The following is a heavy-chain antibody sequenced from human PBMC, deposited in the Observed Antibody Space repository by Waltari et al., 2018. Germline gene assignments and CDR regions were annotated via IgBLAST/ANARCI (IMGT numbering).Heavy chain of an antibody. Sequence: EVQLVESGGGLARPGGSLRLSCEASGFSLRSYNLHWVRQAPGKGLDVVSSITSGSNYIEYAESVRGRFTISRDNAKKSLYLQMNSLRDEDTAVYYCARDGGHLPSFFQHWGQGTLVTVSS. V-gene: IGHV3-21*01. CDR3: ARDGGHLPSFFQH. CDR1: GFSLRSYN. D-gene: IGHD3-10*01. CDR2: ITSGSNYI. J-gene: IGHJ1*01.